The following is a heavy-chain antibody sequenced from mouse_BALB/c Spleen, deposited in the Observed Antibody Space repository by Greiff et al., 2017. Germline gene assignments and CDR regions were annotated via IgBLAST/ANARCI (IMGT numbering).Heavy chain of an antibody. Sequence: EVKLMESGGGLVQPGGSLKLSCAASGFDFSRYWMSWVRQAPGKGLEWIGEINPDSSTINYTPSLKDKFIISRDNAKNTLYLQMSRVRSEDTALYDCARAYYYSSSYPFAYWGQGTLGTVSA. CDR1: GFDFSRYW. V-gene: IGHV4-1*02. J-gene: IGHJ3*01. D-gene: IGHD1-1*01. CDR3: ARAYYYSSSYPFAY. CDR2: INPDSSTI.